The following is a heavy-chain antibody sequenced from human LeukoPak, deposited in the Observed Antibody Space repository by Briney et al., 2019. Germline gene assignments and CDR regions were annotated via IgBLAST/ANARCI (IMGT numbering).Heavy chain of an antibody. D-gene: IGHD5-12*01. CDR2: IYYSGST. CDR3: ARDVGYSGYDTAYYYYGMDV. V-gene: IGHV4-59*01. Sequence: SETLSLTCAVYGGSFSSYYWSWIRQPPGKGLEWIGYIYYSGSTNYNPSLKSRVTISVDTSKNQFSLKLSSVTAADTAVYYCARDVGYSGYDTAYYYYGMDVWGQGTTVTVSS. J-gene: IGHJ6*02. CDR1: GGSFSSYY.